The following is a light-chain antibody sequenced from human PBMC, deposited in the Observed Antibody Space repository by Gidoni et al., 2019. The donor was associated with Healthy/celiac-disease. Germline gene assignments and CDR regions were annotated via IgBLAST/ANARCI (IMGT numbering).Light chain of an antibody. J-gene: IGKJ1*01. CDR1: QSISSY. CDR2: GAS. Sequence: DIQMTQSPSSLSASVGDRVTIPCRASQSISSYLNWYQQKPGKAPKLLIYGASSLQSGVPSRFSGSGSGTDFTLTISSLQPEDFATYYCQQSYSTPPTFGQGTKVEIK. CDR3: QQSYSTPPT. V-gene: IGKV1-39*01.